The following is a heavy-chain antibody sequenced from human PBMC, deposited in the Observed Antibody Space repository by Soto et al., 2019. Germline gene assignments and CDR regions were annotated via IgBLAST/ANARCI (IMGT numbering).Heavy chain of an antibody. V-gene: IGHV6-1*01. D-gene: IGHD1-7*01. CDR3: ARWGNWNSKENGGMDV. CDR2: TYYRSKLYN. CDR1: GDSVSSNSAA. Sequence: SQTLSLTCAISGDSVSSNSAAWNWIRQSPSRGLEWLGRTYYRSKLYNDYAVSVKSRITIGPDTSKNQLSLQLNSVTPEDTAVYYCARWGNWNSKENGGMDVWGQGTTVTVSS. J-gene: IGHJ6*02.